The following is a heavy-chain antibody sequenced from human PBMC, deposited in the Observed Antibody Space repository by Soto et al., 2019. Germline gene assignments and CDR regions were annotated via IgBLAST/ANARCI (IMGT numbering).Heavy chain of an antibody. CDR3: ASYGDSYYYYGLDV. J-gene: IGHJ6*02. V-gene: IGHV5-10-1*01. Sequence: PGESLKISCKGSGYSFTSYWISWVRQMPGKGLEWMGRIDPSDSYTNYSPSFQGHVTISADKSISTAYLQWSSLKASDTAMYYCASYGDSYYYYGLDVWGQGTTVTVSS. CDR1: GYSFTSYW. D-gene: IGHD3-10*01. CDR2: IDPSDSYT.